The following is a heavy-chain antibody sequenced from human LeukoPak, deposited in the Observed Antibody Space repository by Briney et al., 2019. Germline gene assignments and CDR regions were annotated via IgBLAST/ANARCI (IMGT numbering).Heavy chain of an antibody. Sequence: MSSETLSLTCTVSGGSISSYYWSWIRQPPGKGLEWIGYIYYSGSTNYNPSLKSRVTISVDTSKNQFSLKLSSVTAADTAVYYCARLNADFDLLSYFDYWGQGTLVTVSS. V-gene: IGHV4-59*08. CDR1: GGSISSYY. D-gene: IGHD3-9*01. CDR3: ARLNADFDLLSYFDY. CDR2: IYYSGST. J-gene: IGHJ4*02.